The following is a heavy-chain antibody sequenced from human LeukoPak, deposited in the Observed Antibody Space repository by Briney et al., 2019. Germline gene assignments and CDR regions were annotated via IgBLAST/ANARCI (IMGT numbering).Heavy chain of an antibody. J-gene: IGHJ4*02. V-gene: IGHV3-30*18. D-gene: IGHD3-22*01. CDR2: ISYDGSDK. CDR1: GFTFSSYG. CDR3: AKVKEDRYYNSRGFYLDY. Sequence: GSLRLSCAASGFTFSSYGMHWVRQAPGKGLEWVAAISYDGSDKYYTDSVKGRFTISRVNSENTLYLQMNSLRAEDTAIYYCAKVKEDRYYNSRGFYLDYWGQGTLVTVSS.